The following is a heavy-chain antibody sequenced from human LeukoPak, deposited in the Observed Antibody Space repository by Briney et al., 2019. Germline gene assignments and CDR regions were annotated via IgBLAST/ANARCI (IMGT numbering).Heavy chain of an antibody. V-gene: IGHV3-30*18. J-gene: IGHJ4*02. D-gene: IGHD1-26*01. CDR3: AKDVGATF. CDR2: ISYDGSNK. Sequence: GGSLRLSCAASGFTFSSYGMHWVRQASGKGLEWVAVISYDGSNKYYADSVKGRFTISRDNSKNTLYLRMNSLRAEDTAVYYCAKDVGATFWGQGTLVTVSS. CDR1: GFTFSSYG.